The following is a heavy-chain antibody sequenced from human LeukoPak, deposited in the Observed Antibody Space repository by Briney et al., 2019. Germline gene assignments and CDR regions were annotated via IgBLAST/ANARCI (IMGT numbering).Heavy chain of an antibody. CDR2: IYSGDSHT. CDR1: GYSFTYW. D-gene: IGHD4-17*01. Sequence: GESLQIPCKGSGYSFTYWIGWVRQMPGKGLEWMGIIYSGDSHTKCSPSFQGRVTISADKSISTAYLQWSSLVASDTAMYYCASARHGDYVWDYWGQGTLVTVSS. V-gene: IGHV5-51*01. CDR3: ASARHGDYVWDY. J-gene: IGHJ4*02.